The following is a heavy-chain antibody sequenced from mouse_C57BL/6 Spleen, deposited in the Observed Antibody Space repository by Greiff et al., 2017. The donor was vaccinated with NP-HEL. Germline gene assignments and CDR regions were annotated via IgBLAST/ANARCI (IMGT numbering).Heavy chain of an antibody. V-gene: IGHV5-17*01. Sequence: EVQLVESGGGLVKPGGSLKLSCAASGFTFSDYGMHWVRQAPEKGLEWVAYISSGSSTIYYADTVKGRFTISRDNAKNTLFLQMTSLRSEDTAMYYCARPGVYDGYLYYFDYWGQGTTLTVSS. CDR2: ISSGSSTI. CDR1: GFTFSDYG. D-gene: IGHD2-3*01. CDR3: ARPGVYDGYLYYFDY. J-gene: IGHJ2*01.